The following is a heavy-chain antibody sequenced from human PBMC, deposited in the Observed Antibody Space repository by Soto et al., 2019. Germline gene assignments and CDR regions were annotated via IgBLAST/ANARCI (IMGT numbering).Heavy chain of an antibody. V-gene: IGHV1-2*04. CDR1: GYTFTGYY. J-gene: IGHJ6*04. CDR3: ARGGGYSSSWYLYMEV. Sequence: ASVKVSCKASGYTFTGYYMHWVRQAPGQGLERMGWINPNSGGTNYAQKFQCWVTMTRDTSISTAYMELIRLRSDDTAVYYCARGGGYSSSWYLYMEVWGKVTTVTAPQ. CDR2: INPNSGGT. D-gene: IGHD6-13*01.